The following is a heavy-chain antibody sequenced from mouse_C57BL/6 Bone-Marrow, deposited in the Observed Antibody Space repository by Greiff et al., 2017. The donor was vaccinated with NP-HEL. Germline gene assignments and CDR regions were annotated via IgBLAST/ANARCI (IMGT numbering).Heavy chain of an antibody. V-gene: IGHV5-4*01. J-gene: IGHJ2*01. D-gene: IGHD1-1*01. CDR1: GFTFSSYA. Sequence: DVHLVESGGGLVQPGGSLKLSCAASGFTFSSYAMSWVRQAPEKRLEWVATISDGGSYTYYPDNVKGRFTISSDNAKNNLYLQMSSLKSEDKTMYYCARKADYGSSFDYWGQGTTLTVSS. CDR3: ARKADYGSSFDY. CDR2: ISDGGSYT.